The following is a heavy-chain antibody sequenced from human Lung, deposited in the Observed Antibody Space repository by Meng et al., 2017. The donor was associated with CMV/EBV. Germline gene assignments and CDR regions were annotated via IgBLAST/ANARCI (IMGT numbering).Heavy chain of an antibody. J-gene: IGHJ4*02. CDR1: GYTFTGYY. Sequence: ASVXVSXKSSGYTFTGYYMHWVRQAPGQGLEWMGWIDPNSGGTNYAQKFQGRVTMTRDTSINTAYMELSRLRSDDTAVYYCSRDLVTIFGVVGTFGYWGQG. CDR2: IDPNSGGT. D-gene: IGHD3-3*01. V-gene: IGHV1-2*02. CDR3: SRDLVTIFGVVGTFGY.